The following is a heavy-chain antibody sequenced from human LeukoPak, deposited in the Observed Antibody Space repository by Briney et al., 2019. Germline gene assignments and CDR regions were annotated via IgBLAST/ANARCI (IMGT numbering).Heavy chain of an antibody. CDR1: GFTFSNYN. V-gene: IGHV3-48*01. CDR2: ISSSSTI. Sequence: GGSLRLSCAASGFTFSNYNMNWVRQAPGKGLEWVSYISSSSTIYYADSVKGRFTISRDNAKNSLYLQMNSLRAEDTAVYYCARDEDYSNYDLSYWGQGTLVTVSS. CDR3: ARDEDYSNYDLSY. J-gene: IGHJ4*02. D-gene: IGHD4-11*01.